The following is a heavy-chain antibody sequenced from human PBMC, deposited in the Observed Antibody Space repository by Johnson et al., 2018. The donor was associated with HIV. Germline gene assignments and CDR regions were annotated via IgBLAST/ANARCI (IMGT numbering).Heavy chain of an antibody. Sequence: VQLVESGGGVVQPGRSLRLSCAASGFTFSSYAMHWVRQAPGKVLEYVSAISSNGGSTYYANSVKGRFTISREDAKNSLYLQMNSLSAGDTAVYYCARWMYYNFWSGYGIRWDAFDIWGQGTMVTVSS. CDR3: ARWMYYNFWSGYGIRWDAFDI. V-gene: IGHV3-64*01. CDR2: ISSNGGST. CDR1: GFTFSSYA. J-gene: IGHJ3*02. D-gene: IGHD3-3*01.